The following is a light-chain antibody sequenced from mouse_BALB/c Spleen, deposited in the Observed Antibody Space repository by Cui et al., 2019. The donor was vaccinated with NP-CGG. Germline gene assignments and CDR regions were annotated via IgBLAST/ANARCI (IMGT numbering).Light chain of an antibody. CDR3: ALWYSNHWV. Sequence: QAVVTPESALTTSPGEPVTLNCRSSTGAVTTSNYANWVQEKPDHLFTGLIGGTNNRAPGVPARFSGSLIGDKAALTITGAQTEDEAIYFCALWYSNHWVFGGGTKLTVL. CDR1: TGAVTTSNY. CDR2: GTN. J-gene: IGLJ1*01. V-gene: IGLV1*01.